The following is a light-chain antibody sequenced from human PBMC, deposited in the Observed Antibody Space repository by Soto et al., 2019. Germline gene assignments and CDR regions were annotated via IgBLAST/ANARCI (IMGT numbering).Light chain of an antibody. Sequence: DIQMTQSPSSLSASVGDRVTITCRASQSISSYLNWYQQKPGKAPKLLIYAASSLQSGVPSRFSGSGSGTEFTLTISSLQPDDSATYYCQQYDTLPITFGQGTRLEI. V-gene: IGKV1-39*01. CDR3: QQYDTLPIT. J-gene: IGKJ5*01. CDR1: QSISSY. CDR2: AAS.